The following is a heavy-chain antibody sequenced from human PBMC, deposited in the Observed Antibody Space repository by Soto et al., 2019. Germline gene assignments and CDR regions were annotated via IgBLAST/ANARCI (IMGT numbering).Heavy chain of an antibody. J-gene: IGHJ2*01. CDR2: ISSSSTYT. CDR1: GFTFSTYG. CDR3: ARDLGGYSSRFEL. V-gene: IGHV3-21*01. Sequence: EVQLVESGGGLVKPGRSLRLSCAASGFTFSTYGMNWVRQAPGKGLEWVSAISSSSTYTYYADSLKGRFTISRDNAKNSLFLQMNSLRTADTAVYYCARDLGGYSSRFELWGRGTLVTVSS. D-gene: IGHD5-18*01.